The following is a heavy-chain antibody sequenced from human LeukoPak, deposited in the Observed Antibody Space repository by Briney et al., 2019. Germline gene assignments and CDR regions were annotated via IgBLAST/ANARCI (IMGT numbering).Heavy chain of an antibody. V-gene: IGHV4-4*09. CDR2: IYTSGST. CDR1: GGSISSYY. J-gene: IGHJ2*01. D-gene: IGHD6-6*01. Sequence: SETLSLTCNVSGGSISSYYWSWIQQPPGKGLEWIGYIYTSGSTNYNPSLKSRVTISVDTSKNQFSLKLSSVTAADTAVYYCARRIGDSSSSKATYWYFDLWGRGTLVTVSS. CDR3: ARRIGDSSSSKATYWYFDL.